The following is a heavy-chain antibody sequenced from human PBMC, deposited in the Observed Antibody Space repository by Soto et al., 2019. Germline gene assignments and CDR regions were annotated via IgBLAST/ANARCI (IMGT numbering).Heavy chain of an antibody. D-gene: IGHD3-22*01. CDR1: DYTFTSYG. CDR2: ISAYNGNT. Sequence: KVSCKASDYTFTSYGISWVRQAPGQGLEWMEWISAYNGNTNYAQKLQGRVTMTTDISTSTSYMELRSLRSHDTAVYYCARGGYVAGYDSSGHITGFDYWGQ. V-gene: IGHV1-18*01. J-gene: IGHJ4*01. CDR3: ARGGYVAGYDSSGHITGFDY.